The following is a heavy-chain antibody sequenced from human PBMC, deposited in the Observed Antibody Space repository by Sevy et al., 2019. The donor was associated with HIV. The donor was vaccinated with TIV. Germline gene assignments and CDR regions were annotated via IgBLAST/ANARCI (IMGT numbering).Heavy chain of an antibody. J-gene: IGHJ3*02. CDR1: GYTFKGYY. CDR2: INPNTGGT. Sequence: ASVKVSCKASGYTFKGYYIHWVRQAPGQGLEWMGWINPNTGGTNSAQKFQDRVTMTRDASISTAYMELRGLRSDDTSVYHCVLVWRITVADGFDIWGQGTMVTVSS. V-gene: IGHV1-2*02. D-gene: IGHD6-19*01. CDR3: VLVWRITVADGFDI.